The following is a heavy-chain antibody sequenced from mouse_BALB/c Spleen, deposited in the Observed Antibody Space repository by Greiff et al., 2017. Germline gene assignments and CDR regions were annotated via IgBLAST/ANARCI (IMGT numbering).Heavy chain of an antibody. CDR3: ARGSYYRSWFAY. D-gene: IGHD2-14*01. CDR2: ISSGSSTI. Sequence: EVHLVESGGGLVQPGGSRKLSCAASGFTFSSFGMHWVRQAPEKGLEWVAYISSGSSTIYYADTVKGRFTISRDNPKNTLFLQMTSLRSEDTAMYYCARGSYYRSWFAYWGQGTLVTVSA. V-gene: IGHV5-17*02. CDR1: GFTFSSFG. J-gene: IGHJ3*01.